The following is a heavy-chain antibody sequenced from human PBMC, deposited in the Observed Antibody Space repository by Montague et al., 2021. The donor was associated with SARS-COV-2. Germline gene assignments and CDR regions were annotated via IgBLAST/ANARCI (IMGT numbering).Heavy chain of an antibody. Sequence: SETLSLTCTVSGGSISSSSYYWGWIRQPPGKGLEWIGSVYYSGSTYYNPSLESRVTIFIDKSKNHFSLQLSSVTAADTAVYYCARGGTYHYGMDVWGQGTTVAVSS. CDR2: VYYSGST. CDR1: GGSISSSSYY. V-gene: IGHV4-39*02. CDR3: ARGGTYHYGMDV. J-gene: IGHJ6*02. D-gene: IGHD3-16*01.